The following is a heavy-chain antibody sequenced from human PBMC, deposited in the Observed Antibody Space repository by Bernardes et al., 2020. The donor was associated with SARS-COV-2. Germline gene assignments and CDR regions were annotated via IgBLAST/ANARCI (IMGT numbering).Heavy chain of an antibody. CDR1: GASITTYY. CDR3: ARSHYEILTGHYESYFAY. Sequence: SETLSLTCTVTGASITTYYWSWIRQSPGEGLEWIGYIFDRGTTNYNPSLRDRVTMSADTPTNQFSLKLTSVTASDTAVYYCARSHYEILTGHYESYFAYWGQGTLVTVSS. D-gene: IGHD3-9*01. J-gene: IGHJ4*02. CDR2: IFDRGTT. V-gene: IGHV4-59*01.